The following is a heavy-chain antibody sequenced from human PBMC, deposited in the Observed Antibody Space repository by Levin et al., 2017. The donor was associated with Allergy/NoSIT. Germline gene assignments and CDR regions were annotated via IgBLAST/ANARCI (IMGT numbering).Heavy chain of an antibody. CDR3: AKDRPNTASFDY. Sequence: PGGSLRLSCVASGFTFITFAMHWVRQAPGKGLEWVATISNDGNDKYYADSVKGRFTISRDNSKNTLYLQMNSLRTEDTSVYYCAKDRPNTASFDYWGQGTLVTVSS. J-gene: IGHJ4*02. CDR1: GFTFITFA. CDR2: ISNDGNDK. V-gene: IGHV3-30*04. D-gene: IGHD5-18*01.